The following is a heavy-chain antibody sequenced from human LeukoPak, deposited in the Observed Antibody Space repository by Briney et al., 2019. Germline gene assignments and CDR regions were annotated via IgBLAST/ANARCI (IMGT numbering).Heavy chain of an antibody. Sequence: SETLSLTCTVSGGSISSGGYYWSWIRQHPGKGLEWIGYIYYSRSTYYNPSLKSRVTISVDTSKNQFSLKLSSVTAADTAVYYCARDGDLSRGAFDIWGQGTMVTVSS. CDR3: ARDGDLSRGAFDI. CDR1: GGSISSGGYY. D-gene: IGHD3-3*01. CDR2: IYYSRST. J-gene: IGHJ3*02. V-gene: IGHV4-31*03.